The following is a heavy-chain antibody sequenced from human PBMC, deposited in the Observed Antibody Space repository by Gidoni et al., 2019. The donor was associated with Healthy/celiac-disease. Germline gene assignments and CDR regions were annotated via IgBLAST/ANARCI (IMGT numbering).Heavy chain of an antibody. CDR3: TTASHYDYVWGSLIFDY. J-gene: IGHJ4*02. D-gene: IGHD3-16*01. V-gene: IGHV3-15*01. CDR2: IKSKTDGGTT. CDR1: GFTFSNAW. Sequence: EVQLVESGGGLVTPGGSLRLSCAASGFTFSNAWMSWVRQAQGKGLEWFGRIKSKTDGGTTDYAAPVKGRFTISRDDSKNTLYLQMNSLKTEDTAVYYCTTASHYDYVWGSLIFDYWGQGTLVTVSS.